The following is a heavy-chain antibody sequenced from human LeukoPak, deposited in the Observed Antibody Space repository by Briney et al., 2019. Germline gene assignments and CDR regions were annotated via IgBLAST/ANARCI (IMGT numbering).Heavy chain of an antibody. Sequence: GESLKISCKGSGYSFTSYWINWVRQMAGKGLEWMGRIDPSDSYTNYSPSFQGHVTISADKSINTAYLQWSSLKASDTAMYYCARVPRGANSMVATSPPFDYWGRGTLVTVSS. J-gene: IGHJ4*02. CDR3: ARVPRGANSMVATSPPFDY. D-gene: IGHD5-12*01. CDR1: GYSFTSYW. V-gene: IGHV5-10-1*01. CDR2: IDPSDSYT.